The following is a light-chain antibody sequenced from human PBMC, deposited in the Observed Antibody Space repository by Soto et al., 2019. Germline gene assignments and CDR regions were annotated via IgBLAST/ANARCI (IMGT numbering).Light chain of an antibody. Sequence: DIQMTQSPSAMSASVGDRVTITCRASQAIRNYLDWFQQKPGKVPKRLIHDASSLQSGVPSRFSGSGSGTEFTLTIANLEPEDFETYYSLQEGSYPPSFGGGTKVEIK. V-gene: IGKV1-17*03. CDR3: LQEGSYPPS. CDR2: DAS. CDR1: QAIRNY. J-gene: IGKJ4*01.